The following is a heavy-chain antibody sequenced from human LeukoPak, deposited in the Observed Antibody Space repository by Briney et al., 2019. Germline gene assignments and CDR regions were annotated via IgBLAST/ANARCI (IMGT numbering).Heavy chain of an antibody. V-gene: IGHV3-23*01. Sequence: PGGSLRLSCAASGFTFSNYAMSWVRQAPGKGLEWVSAINGNGGSTYYADSVKGRFTISRDNSKNTLYLQMNSLRAEDTAVYYCARDVDGSFDYWGQGTLVTVSS. D-gene: IGHD5-24*01. CDR1: GFTFSNYA. J-gene: IGHJ4*02. CDR3: ARDVDGSFDY. CDR2: INGNGGST.